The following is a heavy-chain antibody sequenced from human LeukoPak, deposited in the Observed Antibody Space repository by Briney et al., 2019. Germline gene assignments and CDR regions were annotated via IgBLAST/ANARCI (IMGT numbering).Heavy chain of an antibody. V-gene: IGHV4-4*02. Sequence: SGTLSLTCAVPGGSISSSNWWSWVRQPPGKGLEWIGEIYHSGSTNYNPSPKSRVTISVDKSKNQFSLKLSSVTAADTAVYYCARDGLYDSSGYTPQGDYWGQGTLVTVSS. CDR2: IYHSGST. CDR3: ARDGLYDSSGYTPQGDY. CDR1: GGSISSSNW. J-gene: IGHJ4*02. D-gene: IGHD3-22*01.